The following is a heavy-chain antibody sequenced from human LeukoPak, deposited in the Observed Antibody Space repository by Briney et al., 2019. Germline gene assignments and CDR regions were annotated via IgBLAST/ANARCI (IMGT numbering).Heavy chain of an antibody. CDR1: GGSISSSSYY. CDR3: ARDSPPGDEQVFGY. J-gene: IGHJ4*02. D-gene: IGHD5-24*01. CDR2: IYHGGNT. Sequence: SETLSLTCTVSGGSISSSSYYWGWIRQPPGKGLEWIGSIYHGGNTYYNPSLKSRATMSVDTSKNQFSLNLNSVTAADTALYYCARDSPPGDEQVFGYWGQGILVTVSS. V-gene: IGHV4-39*07.